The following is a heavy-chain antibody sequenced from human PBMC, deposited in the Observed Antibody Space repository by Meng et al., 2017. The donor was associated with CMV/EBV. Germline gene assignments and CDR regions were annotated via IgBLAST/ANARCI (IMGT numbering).Heavy chain of an antibody. Sequence: SVKVSCKISGGTFNTYAITWVRQAPGQGFELMGLTIPLLDSPTYAQKFRGRVSITTDEYTSTVAMELTSLTSEDTAVYYCARDGPGGGNYFLYWGQGTLVTVSS. D-gene: IGHD1-26*01. V-gene: IGHV1-69*05. J-gene: IGHJ4*02. CDR1: GGTFNTYA. CDR2: TIPLLDSP. CDR3: ARDGPGGGNYFLY.